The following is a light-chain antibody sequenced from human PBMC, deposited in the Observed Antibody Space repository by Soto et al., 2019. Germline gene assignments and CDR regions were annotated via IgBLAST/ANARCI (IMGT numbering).Light chain of an antibody. CDR3: SSYTSSSNAV. CDR1: SSDIGGYNY. Sequence: QSALTQPASVSGSPGQSITISCTGTSSDIGGYNYVSWYQQHPGKAPKLMIYDVSNRPSGVSNRFSGSKSGNTASLTISGLHAEDEAAYYCSSYTSSSNAVFGGGTQVTVL. J-gene: IGLJ2*01. V-gene: IGLV2-14*01. CDR2: DVS.